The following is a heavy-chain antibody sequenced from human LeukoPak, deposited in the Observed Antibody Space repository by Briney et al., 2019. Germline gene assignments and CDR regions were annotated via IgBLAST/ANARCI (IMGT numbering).Heavy chain of an antibody. CDR3: ARSGYGDYYYYYGMDV. V-gene: IGHV4-59*02. CDR2: ISYSGNT. J-gene: IGHJ6*02. CDR1: GGSVSSYY. D-gene: IGHD4-17*01. Sequence: SETLSLTCTVSGGSVSSYYWTWIRQPPGKGLEWIAYISYSGNTNYNPSLKSRVTISIDTSKNQFSLKLSSVTAADTAVYYCARSGYGDYYYYYGMDVWGQGTTVTVSS.